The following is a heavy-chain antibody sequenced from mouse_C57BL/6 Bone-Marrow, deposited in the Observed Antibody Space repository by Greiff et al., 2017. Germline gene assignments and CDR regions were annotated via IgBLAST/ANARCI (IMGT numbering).Heavy chain of an antibody. D-gene: IGHD1-1*01. CDR3: ARVYGSRGNY. J-gene: IGHJ2*01. Sequence: QVQLQQPGAELVKPGASVKMSCKASGYTFTSYWITWVKQRPGQGLEWIGDIYPGSGSTNYNEKFKSKATLTVDTSSRPAYMQLSSLTSVDSAVYYCARVYGSRGNYWGQGTTLTVSS. CDR2: IYPGSGST. V-gene: IGHV1-55*01. CDR1: GYTFTSYW.